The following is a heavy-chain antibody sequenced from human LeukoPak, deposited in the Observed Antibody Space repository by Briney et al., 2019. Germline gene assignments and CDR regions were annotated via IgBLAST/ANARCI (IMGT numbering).Heavy chain of an antibody. CDR1: GGSISSYY. CDR3: ARQGGGFWYFDL. CDR2: IYYSGST. J-gene: IGHJ2*01. D-gene: IGHD6-25*01. V-gene: IGHV4-59*08. Sequence: SETLSLTCTVSGGSISSYYWSWIRQPPGKGLGWIGYIYYSGSTNYNPSLKSRVTISVDTSKNQFSLKLSSVNAADTAVYYCARQGGGFWYFDLWGRGTLVTVSS.